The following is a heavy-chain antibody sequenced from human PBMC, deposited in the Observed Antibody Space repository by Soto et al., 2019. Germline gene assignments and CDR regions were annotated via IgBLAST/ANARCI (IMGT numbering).Heavy chain of an antibody. Sequence: PGESLKISCKGSGDNFKNDWIAWVRQKPGKGLEWMGIISVGDSDTAYSPSFQGQVTVSVDKSSHNAFLEWSSLGTSDTAMYFCARLGYTGSWNRGWFDPWGQGTLVTVSS. CDR3: ARLGYTGSWNRGWFDP. CDR2: ISVGDSDT. CDR1: GDNFKNDW. D-gene: IGHD6-13*01. J-gene: IGHJ5*02. V-gene: IGHV5-51*01.